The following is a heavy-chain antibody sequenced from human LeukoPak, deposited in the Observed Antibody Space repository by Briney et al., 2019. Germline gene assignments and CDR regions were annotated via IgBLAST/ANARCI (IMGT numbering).Heavy chain of an antibody. CDR3: AKGGTYYYDSSGYYYEPTINT. D-gene: IGHD3-22*01. CDR2: ITSSSTYI. V-gene: IGHV3-21*04. Sequence: PGGSLRLSCAASGFTFSSYSMIWVRQAPGKGLEWVSSITSSSTYIYYADSLKGRFTISRDNAKNTLYLQMNSLRAEDTAVYYCAKGGTYYYDSSGYYYEPTINTWGQGTLVTVSS. J-gene: IGHJ5*02. CDR1: GFTFSSYS.